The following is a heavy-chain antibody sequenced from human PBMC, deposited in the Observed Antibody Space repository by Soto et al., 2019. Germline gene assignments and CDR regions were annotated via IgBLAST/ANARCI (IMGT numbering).Heavy chain of an antibody. J-gene: IGHJ4*02. Sequence: SSDTLSLACTLSGDSISSDYWRCFRQPLGKGLEWIAYINYSRNTYYNPSVKSRVAISGDTSKNQFSLKLSSVTAADTAVYYCARTVIGGFEYRGQGTLVTVSS. D-gene: IGHD3-16*02. V-gene: IGHV4-59*01. CDR2: INYSRNT. CDR1: GDSISSDY. CDR3: ARTVIGGFEY.